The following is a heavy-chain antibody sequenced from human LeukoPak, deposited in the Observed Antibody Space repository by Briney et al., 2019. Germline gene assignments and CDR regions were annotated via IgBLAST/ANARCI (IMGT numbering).Heavy chain of an antibody. CDR1: GFTFSSYA. Sequence: GGSLILSCSASGFTFSSYAMHWVRQAPGKGLEYVSAISSNGGSTYYADSVKGRFTISRDNSKNTLYLQMSSLRAEDTAVYYCTRESGSGNYYYDYWGQGTLVTVSS. CDR3: TRESGSGNYYYDY. D-gene: IGHD3-10*01. CDR2: ISSNGGST. J-gene: IGHJ4*02. V-gene: IGHV3-64*04.